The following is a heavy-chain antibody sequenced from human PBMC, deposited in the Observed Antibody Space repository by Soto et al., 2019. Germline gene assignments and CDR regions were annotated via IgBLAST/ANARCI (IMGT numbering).Heavy chain of an antibody. CDR2: IYYRGTT. J-gene: IGHJ4*02. V-gene: IGHV4-31*01. Sequence: QVQLQESGPGLVKPSQTLSLTCNLSGASITSSGYYWSWIRLHPGEGLEWIGYIYYRGTTYYNPSLKSPVTISTDTSKKEFSLTLTSVTAADTAVYYCARATESHYFDYWGRGILVTVTS. CDR3: ARATESHYFDY. CDR1: GASITSSGYY.